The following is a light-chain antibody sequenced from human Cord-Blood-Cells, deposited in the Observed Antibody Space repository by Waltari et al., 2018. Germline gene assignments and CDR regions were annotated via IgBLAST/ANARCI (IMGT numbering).Light chain of an antibody. CDR1: NIGSKS. J-gene: IGLJ1*01. CDR3: QVWDNSSDHYV. Sequence: SYVLTQPPSVSVAPGKTARITCGGNNIGSKSVHWYQRKPGQAPVLVVYDDSDRPSGIPERFSGSNSGNTATLTISRVEAGDEADYYCQVWDNSSDHYVFGTGTKVTVL. V-gene: IGLV3-21*03. CDR2: DDS.